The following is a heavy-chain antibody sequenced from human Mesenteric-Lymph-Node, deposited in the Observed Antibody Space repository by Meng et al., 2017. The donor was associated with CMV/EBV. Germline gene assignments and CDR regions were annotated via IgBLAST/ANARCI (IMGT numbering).Heavy chain of an antibody. J-gene: IGHJ5*02. Sequence: SETLSLTCTVSGGSISSSRYYWGWIRQPPGKGLEWIGNMYYSGSTYYNPSLKSRVAISADTSNNQFSLKLSSVTAADTAVYYCARGVGRLEYYDFWSGYGARNWFDPWGHGNLVTVSS. CDR1: GGSISSSRYY. D-gene: IGHD3-3*01. CDR3: ARGVGRLEYYDFWSGYGARNWFDP. V-gene: IGHV4-39*07. CDR2: MYYSGST.